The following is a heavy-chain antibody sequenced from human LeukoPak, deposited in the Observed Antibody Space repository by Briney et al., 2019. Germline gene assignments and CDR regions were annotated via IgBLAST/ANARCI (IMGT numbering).Heavy chain of an antibody. CDR1: GGSISGYY. CDR3: VRNTLGHYDAFDI. CDR2: IYYSGSI. D-gene: IGHD1/OR15-1a*01. V-gene: IGHV4-59*01. J-gene: IGHJ3*02. Sequence: SETLSLNCTVSGGSISGYYWSWLRQPPGKGREWIGYIYYSGSINYNSSLKSRVTVSVDTSRNQFSLKLSSMTAVDTAVYYCVRNTLGHYDAFDIWGQGTMVTVSS.